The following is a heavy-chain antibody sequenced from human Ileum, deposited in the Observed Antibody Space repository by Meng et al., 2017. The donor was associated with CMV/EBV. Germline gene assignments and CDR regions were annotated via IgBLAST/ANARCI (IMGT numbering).Heavy chain of an antibody. V-gene: IGHV3-7*01. J-gene: IGHJ5*02. CDR2: VNQDGSEK. Sequence: GGSLRLSCVASGFTFSSYWMNWVRQAPGKGLEWVANVNQDGSEKHYVDSVKGRFTISRDNSKNTLYLQMNSLRAEDTAVYYCAKGGDGYNGGWFDPWGQGTLVTVSS. D-gene: IGHD5-24*01. CDR1: GFTFSSYW. CDR3: AKGGDGYNGGWFDP.